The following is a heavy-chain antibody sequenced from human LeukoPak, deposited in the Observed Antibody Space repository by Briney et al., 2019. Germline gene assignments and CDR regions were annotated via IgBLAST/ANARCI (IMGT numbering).Heavy chain of an antibody. CDR1: GFTFSSNT. J-gene: IGHJ4*02. D-gene: IGHD6-13*01. CDR2: IDGSGVTT. Sequence: PGGSLRLSCAASGFTFSSNTMSWVRQAPGKGLAWVSAIDGSGVTTFYADSVKGRFTVSRDNSKNTLLLQMNSLRAEDTAVYYCTKRTPEYSSSWCLDYWGRGTLVTVSS. CDR3: TKRTPEYSSSWCLDY. V-gene: IGHV3-23*01.